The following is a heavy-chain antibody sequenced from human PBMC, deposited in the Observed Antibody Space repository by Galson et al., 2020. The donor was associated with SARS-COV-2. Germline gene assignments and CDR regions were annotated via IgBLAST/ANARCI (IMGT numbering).Heavy chain of an antibody. CDR2: ISGSGGST. CDR1: GFTFSSYA. J-gene: IGHJ4*02. Sequence: GGSLRLSCAASGFTFSSYAMSWVRQAPGKGLEWVSAISGSGGSTYYAGSVKGRFTISRDNSKNTLYLQMNSLRAEDTAVYYCAKGDYGGNSGYWGQGTLVTVSS. D-gene: IGHD4-17*01. V-gene: IGHV3-23*01. CDR3: AKGDYGGNSGY.